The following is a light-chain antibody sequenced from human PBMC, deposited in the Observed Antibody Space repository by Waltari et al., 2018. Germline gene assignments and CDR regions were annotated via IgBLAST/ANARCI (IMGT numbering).Light chain of an antibody. CDR1: SPNLGTPY. CDR3: AAWDDSLTAYV. V-gene: IGLV1-47*01. Sequence: QSVLTQPPSASGTPGQRVTIPCSGSSPNLGTPYVSWYQHSLGPAPKLLLYRHDQRPSGVPDRFSGSKSGTSASLAISGLRSEDEAAYYCAAWDDSLTAYVFGSGTKVTVL. J-gene: IGLJ1*01. CDR2: RHD.